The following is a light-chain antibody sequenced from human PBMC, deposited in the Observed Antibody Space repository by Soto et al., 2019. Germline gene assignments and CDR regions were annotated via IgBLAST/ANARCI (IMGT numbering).Light chain of an antibody. CDR3: QQYNSYRT. CDR1: QSVSNW. CDR2: DVS. Sequence: DMRMTQSPSALSASVGERVTITCRASQSVSNWLAWYQQKPGKAPKLLIYDVSSLESGVPSRFSGSGSGTEFTLTISSLQPDDFATYYCQQYNSYRTFGQGTKVDIK. V-gene: IGKV1-5*01. J-gene: IGKJ1*01.